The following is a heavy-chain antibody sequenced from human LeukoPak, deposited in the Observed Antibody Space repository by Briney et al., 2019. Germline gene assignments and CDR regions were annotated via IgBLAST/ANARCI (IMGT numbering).Heavy chain of an antibody. CDR1: GYTFTSYG. CDR3: AWVDSSGWSHHGWFDP. J-gene: IGHJ5*02. Sequence: ASVKVSCKASGYTFTSYGISWVRQAPGQGLEWMGWISAYNGNTNYAQKLQGRVTMTTDTSTSTAYMELRSLRSDDTAVYYCAWVDSSGWSHHGWFDPWGQGTLVTVSS. CDR2: ISAYNGNT. D-gene: IGHD6-19*01. V-gene: IGHV1-18*01.